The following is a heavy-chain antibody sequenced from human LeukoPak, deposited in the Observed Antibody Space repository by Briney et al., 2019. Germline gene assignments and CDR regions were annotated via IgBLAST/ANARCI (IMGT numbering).Heavy chain of an antibody. Sequence: ASVKVSCKASGYTFTSYDINWVRQATGQGLEWMGWMNPDSGNTGYAQKFQGRVTMTRDTSISTAYMELSSLRSEDTAVYYCARDSRGIAAAGPKDWGQGTLVTVSS. CDR1: GYTFTSYD. J-gene: IGHJ4*02. CDR3: ARDSRGIAAAGPKD. CDR2: MNPDSGNT. V-gene: IGHV1-8*01. D-gene: IGHD6-13*01.